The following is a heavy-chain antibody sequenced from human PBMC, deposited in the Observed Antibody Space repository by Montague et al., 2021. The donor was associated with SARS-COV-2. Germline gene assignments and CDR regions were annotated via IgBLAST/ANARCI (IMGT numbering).Heavy chain of an antibody. Sequence: SETLSLTSTVSGGSISSSSYYWGWIRQPPGKGLEWIGSLCYTGSTYYNPSLKSRVTISVDTSKNQFSLKLSSVTAADTAVYYCARDSSSWYYWFDPWGQGTLVTVSS. D-gene: IGHD6-13*01. CDR2: LCYTGST. CDR3: ARDSSSWYYWFDP. CDR1: GGSISSSSYY. V-gene: IGHV4-39*01. J-gene: IGHJ5*02.